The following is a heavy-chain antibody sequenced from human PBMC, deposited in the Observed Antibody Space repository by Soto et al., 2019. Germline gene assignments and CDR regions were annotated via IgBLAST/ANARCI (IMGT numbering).Heavy chain of an antibody. CDR1: GFTFSSYW. CDR2: INSDGSST. V-gene: IGHV3-74*01. D-gene: IGHD3-22*01. J-gene: IGHJ4*02. Sequence: LRLSCAASGFTFSSYWMHWVRQAPGKGLVWVSRINSDGSSTSYADSVKGRFAISRDNAKNTLYLQMNSLRAEDTAVYYCACLPPPGKIGLPYYFDYWGQGTLVTVSS. CDR3: ACLPPPGKIGLPYYFDY.